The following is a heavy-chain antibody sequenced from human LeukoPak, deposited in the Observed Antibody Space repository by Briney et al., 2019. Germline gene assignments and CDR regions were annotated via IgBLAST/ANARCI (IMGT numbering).Heavy chain of an antibody. CDR3: ARAFTGYCNGGTCYSDN. Sequence: PGGSLRLSCAASGFIFSSYWMHWVRHAPGKGLAWVSRINTDGSSTSYADSVKGRFTISRDNSRDTLFLQMDNLKAEDTAVYYCARAFTGYCNGGTCYSDNWGQGTLVTVSS. J-gene: IGHJ4*02. D-gene: IGHD2-15*01. CDR1: GFIFSSYW. V-gene: IGHV3-74*01. CDR2: INTDGSST.